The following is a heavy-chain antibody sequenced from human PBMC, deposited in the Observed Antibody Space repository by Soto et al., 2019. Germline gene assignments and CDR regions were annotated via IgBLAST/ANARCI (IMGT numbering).Heavy chain of an antibody. CDR3: TRNRGWFVFEY. D-gene: IGHD6-19*01. Sequence: GGSLRLSCAASGFTFSSYWMTWVRQAPGKGLEWVAGMNGDESGIKYVDSVEGRFNISRDNAKSSLYLQMNSLRPEDTAVYYCTRNRGWFVFEYWGQGALVTVSS. V-gene: IGHV3-7*01. J-gene: IGHJ4*02. CDR1: GFTFSSYW. CDR2: MNGDESGI.